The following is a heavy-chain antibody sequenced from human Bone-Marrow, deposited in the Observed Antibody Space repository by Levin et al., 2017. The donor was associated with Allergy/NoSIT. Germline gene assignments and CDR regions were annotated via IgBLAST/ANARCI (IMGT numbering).Heavy chain of an antibody. D-gene: IGHD3-3*01. CDR2: ISYDGSNK. CDR3: AKDSGLEWLAFDY. V-gene: IGHV3-30*18. Sequence: GESLKISCAASGFTFSSYGMHWVRQAPGKGLEWVAVISYDGSNKYYADSVKGRFTISRDNSKNTLYLQMNSLRAEDTAVYYCAKDSGLEWLAFDYWGQGTLVTVSS. CDR1: GFTFSSYG. J-gene: IGHJ4*02.